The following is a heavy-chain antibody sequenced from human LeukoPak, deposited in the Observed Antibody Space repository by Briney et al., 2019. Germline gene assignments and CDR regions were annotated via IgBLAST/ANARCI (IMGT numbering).Heavy chain of an antibody. CDR2: IHYSGST. CDR1: GGSISSSSYY. CDR3: ARQPGIAAAEVDY. V-gene: IGHV4-39*01. J-gene: IGHJ4*02. Sequence: ASETLSLTCTVSGGSISSSSYYWGWIRQPPGKGLEWIGSIHYSGSTYYNPSLKSRVTISVDTSKNQFSLKLSSVTAADTAVYYCARQPGIAAAEVDYWGQGTLVTVSS. D-gene: IGHD6-13*01.